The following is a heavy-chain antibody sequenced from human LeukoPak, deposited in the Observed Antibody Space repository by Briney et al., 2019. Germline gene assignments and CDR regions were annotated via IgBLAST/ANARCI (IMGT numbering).Heavy chain of an antibody. CDR3: ARDVADYYDSSGYSLGAFDI. Sequence: PGGSLRLSCAASGFTFSSYSMNWVRQAPGKGLEWVSSISSSSSYIYYADSVKGRFTISRDNAKNSLYLQMNSLRAEDTAVYYCARDVADYYDSSGYSLGAFDIWGQGTMVTVSS. D-gene: IGHD3-22*01. V-gene: IGHV3-21*01. CDR2: ISSSSSYI. J-gene: IGHJ3*02. CDR1: GFTFSSYS.